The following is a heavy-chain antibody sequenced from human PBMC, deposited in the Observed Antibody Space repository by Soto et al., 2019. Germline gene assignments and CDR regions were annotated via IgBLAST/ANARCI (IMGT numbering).Heavy chain of an antibody. D-gene: IGHD2-2*01. CDR3: ARDGTKGYCSSTSCRPPNAHWFDP. Sequence: GGSLRLSCAASGFTFSSYSMNWVRQAPGKGLEWVSYISSSSSTIYYADSVKGRFTISRDNAKNSLYLQMNSLRAEDTAVYYCARDGTKGYCSSTSCRPPNAHWFDPWGQGTLVTVSS. V-gene: IGHV3-48*01. J-gene: IGHJ5*02. CDR2: ISSSSSTI. CDR1: GFTFSSYS.